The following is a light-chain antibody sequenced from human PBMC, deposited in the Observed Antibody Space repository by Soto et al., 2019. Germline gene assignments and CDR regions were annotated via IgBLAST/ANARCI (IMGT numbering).Light chain of an antibody. CDR1: RNINRK. J-gene: IGKJ4*01. V-gene: IGKV3-15*01. Sequence: EIVMTQSPATLSVSPGERATLSCRASRNINRKLAWYQQKPGHAPRLLISGASTRATGIPARFSGSGSGTEFTLTISSLQSEDFAVYYCEQYYDYPPLIFGGGTKVEIK. CDR3: EQYYDYPPLI. CDR2: GAS.